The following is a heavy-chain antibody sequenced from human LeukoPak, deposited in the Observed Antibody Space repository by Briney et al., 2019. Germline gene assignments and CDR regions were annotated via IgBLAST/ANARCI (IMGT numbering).Heavy chain of an antibody. V-gene: IGHV1-69*13. J-gene: IGHJ6*03. Sequence: GASVKVSCKASGGTFSSYAISWVRQAPGQGLEWMGGIIPIFGTANYAQKFQGRVTITADESTSTAYMELSGLRSEDTAVYYCARAAVVGATTPSYYYYMDVWGKGTTVTISS. D-gene: IGHD1-26*01. CDR2: IIPIFGTA. CDR1: GGTFSSYA. CDR3: ARAAVVGATTPSYYYYMDV.